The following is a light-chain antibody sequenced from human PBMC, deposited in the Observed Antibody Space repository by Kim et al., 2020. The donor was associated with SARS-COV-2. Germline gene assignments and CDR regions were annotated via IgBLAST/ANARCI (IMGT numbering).Light chain of an antibody. J-gene: IGLJ1*01. CDR3: QAWDSSTY. CDR2: QDS. CDR1: KLGDKY. Sequence: SYELTQPPSVSVSPGQTASITCSGDKLGDKYACWYQQKPGQSPVLVIYQDSKRPSGIPERFSGSNSGNTATLTISGTQAMDEADYYCQAWDSSTYFRTGT. V-gene: IGLV3-1*01.